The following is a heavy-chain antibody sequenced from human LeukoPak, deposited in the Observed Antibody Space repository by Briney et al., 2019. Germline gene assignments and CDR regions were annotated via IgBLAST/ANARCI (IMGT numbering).Heavy chain of an antibody. CDR2: ISSSSSTI. V-gene: IGHV3-48*01. J-gene: IGHJ4*02. CDR3: ARDWRDGYNVDFY. D-gene: IGHD5-24*01. CDR1: GFTVSSNY. Sequence: GGSLRLSCAASGFTVSSNYISWVRQAPGKGLEWVSYISSSSSTIYYADSVKGRFTISRDNAKNSLYLQMNSLRAEDTAVYYCARDWRDGYNVDFYWGQGTLVTVSS.